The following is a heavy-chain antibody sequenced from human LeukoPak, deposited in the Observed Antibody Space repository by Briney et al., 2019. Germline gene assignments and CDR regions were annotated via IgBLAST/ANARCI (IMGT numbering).Heavy chain of an antibody. D-gene: IGHD6-19*01. V-gene: IGHV3-21*01. CDR2: ISSSSSYI. CDR3: ARDLGSGWYDYYYYGMDV. CDR1: GFTFSSYS. Sequence: GGFLRLSCAASGFTFSSYSMNWVRQAPGKGLEWVSSISSSSSYIYYADSVKGRFTISRDNAKNSLYLQMNSLRAEDTAVYYCARDLGSGWYDYYYYGMDVWGQGTTVTVSS. J-gene: IGHJ6*02.